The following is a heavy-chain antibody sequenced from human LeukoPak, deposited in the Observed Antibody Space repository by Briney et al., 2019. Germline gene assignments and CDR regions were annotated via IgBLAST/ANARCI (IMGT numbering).Heavy chain of an antibody. CDR3: ARGRRRLGILGYRFDY. CDR2: ISYTGVT. V-gene: IGHV4-39*01. Sequence: SETLSLTCSVSGGSISSSTYFWGWIRQPPGEGLEWIGSISYTGVTYYNPSLTSRVTISVDTSKNQFSLKLSSVTAADTAVYYCARGRRRLGILGYRFDYWGQGTLVTVSS. D-gene: IGHD7-27*01. CDR1: GGSISSSTYF. J-gene: IGHJ4*02.